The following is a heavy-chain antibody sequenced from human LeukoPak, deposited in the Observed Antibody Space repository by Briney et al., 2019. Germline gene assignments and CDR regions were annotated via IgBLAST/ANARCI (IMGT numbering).Heavy chain of an antibody. V-gene: IGHV4-59*12. Sequence: NSSETLSLTCNVSGASMSNYYWVWIRQPPGKGLEWIGSIYHGGTTYSGSTNYNPSLKSRVTISVDTSKNQFSLKLSSVTAADTAVYYCASSYYDSSPTRKGAFDIWGQGTMVTVSS. CDR3: ASSYYDSSPTRKGAFDI. J-gene: IGHJ3*02. D-gene: IGHD3-22*01. CDR1: GASMSNYY. CDR2: IYHGGTTYSGST.